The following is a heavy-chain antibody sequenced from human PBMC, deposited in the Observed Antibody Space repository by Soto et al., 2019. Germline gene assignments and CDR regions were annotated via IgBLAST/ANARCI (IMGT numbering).Heavy chain of an antibody. CDR1: GFTVSSNY. V-gene: IGHV3-53*01. J-gene: IGHJ5*02. Sequence: EVQLVESGGGLIQPGGSLRLSCAASGFTVSSNYMSWVRQAPGKGLEWVSVIYSGGSTYYADSVRGRFTISRDYSKNTLYLQMNSLRAEDTAVYYCARVGYSYGIKWWFDPWGQGTLVTVSS. CDR2: IYSGGST. D-gene: IGHD5-18*01. CDR3: ARVGYSYGIKWWFDP.